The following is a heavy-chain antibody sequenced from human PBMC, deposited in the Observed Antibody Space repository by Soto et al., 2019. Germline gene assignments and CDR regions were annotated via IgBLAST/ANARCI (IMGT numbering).Heavy chain of an antibody. D-gene: IGHD3-10*01. CDR3: GARGGGGGY. V-gene: IGHV3-53*01. Sequence: EVQLVESGGGLIQPGGSLRLSCAVSGFTVSNNYMSWVRQAPGKGLEGVSVIYSGGYTAYGDSVKGRFTISRDNSKNTLYLQINGRRADDRAFDYWGARGGGGGYWGQGTLVTVSS. J-gene: IGHJ4*02. CDR2: IYSGGYT. CDR1: GFTVSNNY.